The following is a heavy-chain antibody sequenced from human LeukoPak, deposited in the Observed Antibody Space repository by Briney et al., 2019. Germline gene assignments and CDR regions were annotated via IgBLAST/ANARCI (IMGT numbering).Heavy chain of an antibody. J-gene: IGHJ4*01. CDR2: INHSGST. V-gene: IGHV4-34*01. CDR1: GGSFSGYY. CDR3: AREVAAGSYRGFDY. D-gene: IGHD6-19*01. Sequence: PSETLSLTCAVYGGSFSGYYWSWIRQPPGKGLEWIGEINHSGSTNYNPSLKSRVTMSVDTSKNQFSLKVNSVTAADTATYFCAREVAAGSYRGFDYWGQGTLVTVSS.